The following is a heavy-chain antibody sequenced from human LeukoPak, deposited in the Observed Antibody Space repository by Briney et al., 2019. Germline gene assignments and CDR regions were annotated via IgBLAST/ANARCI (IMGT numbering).Heavy chain of an antibody. D-gene: IGHD3-9*01. CDR2: ISSSGSSI. CDR1: GFTFSDYY. Sequence: NSGGSLRLSCAASGFTFSDYYMSWIRQAPGKGLEWVSYISSSGSSIYYADSVKGRFTISRDNAKNSLYLQMNSLRAEDMALYYCAKDTRFDMEGYFDYWGQGTLVTVSS. CDR3: AKDTRFDMEGYFDY. J-gene: IGHJ4*02. V-gene: IGHV3-11*01.